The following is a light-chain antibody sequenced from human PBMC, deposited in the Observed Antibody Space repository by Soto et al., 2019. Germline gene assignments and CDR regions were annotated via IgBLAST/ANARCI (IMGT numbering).Light chain of an antibody. CDR1: QSISTY. CDR2: DAS. CDR3: QQRSNWIT. Sequence: EIVLTQSPATLSLFPGERATLSCRASQSISTYLAWYQQRSGQAPRLLIFDASSRATGIPARFSGSGSGTDFTLTISSLEPEDFAVYYCQQRSNWITFGGGTKVDSK. J-gene: IGKJ4*01. V-gene: IGKV3-11*01.